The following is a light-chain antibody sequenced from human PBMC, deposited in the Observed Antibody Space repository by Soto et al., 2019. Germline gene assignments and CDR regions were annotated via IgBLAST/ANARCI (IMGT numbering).Light chain of an antibody. Sequence: QSVLTQPPSVSGAPGQRVTISCTGSSSDIGAGHDVHWYQQLPGTAPKLLIYDNINRPSGVPDRFSGSKSGTSASLAITGLQAEDEADYYCQSYDSSLSDLYVFGTGTKVTVL. CDR1: SSDIGAGHD. V-gene: IGLV1-40*01. CDR2: DNI. CDR3: QSYDSSLSDLYV. J-gene: IGLJ1*01.